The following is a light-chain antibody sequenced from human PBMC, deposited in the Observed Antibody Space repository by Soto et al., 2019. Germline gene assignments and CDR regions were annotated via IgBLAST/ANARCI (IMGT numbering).Light chain of an antibody. CDR3: QQYINWPLT. J-gene: IGKJ4*01. CDR1: QSVGSN. CDR2: GAS. V-gene: IGKV3-15*01. Sequence: EIVMTQSPATLSVSPGDRATLSCRASQSVGSNLAWYQQKPGQAPRLLIYGASTRATGIPARFSGSGSGTEFTLTISSLQSEDFAVYYCQQYINWPLTFGGGTKVEIK.